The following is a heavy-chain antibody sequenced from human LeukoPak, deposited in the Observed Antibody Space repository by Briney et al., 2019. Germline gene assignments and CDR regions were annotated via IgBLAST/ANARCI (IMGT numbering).Heavy chain of an antibody. CDR2: IIPILGIA. D-gene: IGHD4-11*01. CDR1: GGTFSSYA. J-gene: IGHJ5*02. CDR3: ARLDTYGFTTSNDYSNQLYWFDP. Sequence: SVKVSCKASGGTFSSYAISWVRQAPGQGLEWMGRIIPILGIANYAQKFQGRVTITADKSTSTAYMELSSLRSEDTAVYYCARLDTYGFTTSNDYSNQLYWFDPWGQGTLVTVSS. V-gene: IGHV1-69*04.